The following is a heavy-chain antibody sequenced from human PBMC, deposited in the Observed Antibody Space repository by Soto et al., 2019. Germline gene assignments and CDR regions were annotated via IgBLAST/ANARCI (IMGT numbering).Heavy chain of an antibody. V-gene: IGHV4-38-2*01. CDR2: IYQSIYHSANN. Sequence: PSETLSLTCAVSGYSISSGYYWGWIRQPPGKGLEWIGSIYQSIYHSANNYYNPSLKSRVTISVDTSKNQFTLKLSSVTAADTAVYYCARGPLEMATIDNWFDPWGQGTLVTVSS. CDR3: ARGPLEMATIDNWFDP. CDR1: GYSISSGYY. D-gene: IGHD5-12*01. J-gene: IGHJ5*02.